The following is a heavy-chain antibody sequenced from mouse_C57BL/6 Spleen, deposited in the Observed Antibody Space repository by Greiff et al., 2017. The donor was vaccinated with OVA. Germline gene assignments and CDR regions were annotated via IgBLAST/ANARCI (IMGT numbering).Heavy chain of an antibody. Sequence: QVQLQQSGAELVRPGTSVKVSCKASGYAFTNYLIEWVKQRPGQGLEWIGVINPGSGGTNYNEKFKGKATLTADKSSSTAYMQLSSLTSEDSAVYFRGRGRGGQWGQGTTLTVSS. J-gene: IGHJ2*01. CDR3: GRGRGGQ. CDR2: INPGSGGT. D-gene: IGHD3-3*01. V-gene: IGHV1-54*01. CDR1: GYAFTNYL.